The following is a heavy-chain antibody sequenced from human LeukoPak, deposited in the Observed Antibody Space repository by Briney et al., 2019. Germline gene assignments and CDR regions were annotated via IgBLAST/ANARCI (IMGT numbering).Heavy chain of an antibody. D-gene: IGHD6-6*01. J-gene: IGHJ5*02. V-gene: IGHV3-23*01. CDR1: GFTFSSYA. CDR2: ISGSGGST. CDR3: AKDMAFGSSSSLWFDP. Sequence: PGGSLRLSCAASGFTFSSYAMSWDRQAPGKGLEWVSAISGSGGSTYYADSVKGRFTISRDNSKNTLYLQMNSLRAEDTAVYYCAKDMAFGSSSSLWFDPWGQGTLVTVSS.